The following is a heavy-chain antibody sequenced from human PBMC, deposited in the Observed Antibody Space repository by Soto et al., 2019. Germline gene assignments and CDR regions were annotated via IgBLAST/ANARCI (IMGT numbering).Heavy chain of an antibody. CDR1: GFSFDEYA. CDR3: QNNSPSRRISGSAPELAN. CDR2: ISWKSSTV. D-gene: IGHD6-19*01. V-gene: IGHV3-9*01. Sequence: PGGSLRLSCAACGFSFDEYAMHWVRQAPGKGVEGVAGISWKSSTVDYEDSVKGRFTISREKDKNFLYLQMKSLRTDDTALYYYQNNSPSRRISGSAPELANWGQLNLITVSS. J-gene: IGHJ4*02.